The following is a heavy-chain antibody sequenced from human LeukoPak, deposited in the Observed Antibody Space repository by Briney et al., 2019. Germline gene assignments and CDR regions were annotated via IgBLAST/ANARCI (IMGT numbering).Heavy chain of an antibody. D-gene: IGHD3-22*01. Sequence: ASVKVSCKASGYTLTSYGISWVRQAPGQGLEWMGWISAYNGNRNYAQKLQGRVTMTTDTSTSTAYMELRSLRSDDTAVYYCAKGESSYYYDSSGYSDYFDYWGQGTLVTVSS. CDR3: AKGESSYYYDSSGYSDYFDY. CDR2: ISAYNGNR. J-gene: IGHJ4*02. V-gene: IGHV1-18*04. CDR1: GYTLTSYG.